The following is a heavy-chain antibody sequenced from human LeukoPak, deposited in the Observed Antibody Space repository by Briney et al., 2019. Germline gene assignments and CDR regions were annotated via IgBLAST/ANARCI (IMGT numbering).Heavy chain of an antibody. D-gene: IGHD6-19*01. CDR1: GYSFSSYW. J-gene: IGHJ6*02. CDR3: ARLREQQWLVPYYYYGLDV. CDR2: IYPGDSDT. Sequence: GASLQISCKGSGYSFSSYWIGWVRQMPGKGLEWMGVIYPGDSDTRYSPSFQGQVTISADKSISTAYLQWSSLKASDTAMYYCARLREQQWLVPYYYYGLDVWGQGTTVTVSS. V-gene: IGHV5-51*01.